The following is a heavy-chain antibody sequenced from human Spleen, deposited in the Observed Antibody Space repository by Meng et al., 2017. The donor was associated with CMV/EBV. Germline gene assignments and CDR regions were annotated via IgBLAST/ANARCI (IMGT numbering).Heavy chain of an antibody. D-gene: IGHD5-12*01. Sequence: GESLKISCAASGFTFSSYWMHWVRQAPGKGLEWVANINQDGSEKYFVDSVKGRFTISRDNSKNTLYLQMNSLRAEDTAVYFCARDRGGYVDYWGQGTLVTVSS. CDR2: INQDGSEK. CDR1: GFTFSSYW. J-gene: IGHJ4*02. V-gene: IGHV3-7*03. CDR3: ARDRGGYVDY.